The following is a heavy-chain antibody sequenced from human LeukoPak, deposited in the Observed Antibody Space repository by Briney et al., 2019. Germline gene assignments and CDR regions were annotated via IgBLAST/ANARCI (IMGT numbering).Heavy chain of an antibody. Sequence: EASVKVSCKASGYTFTSYYMHWVRQAPGQGLEWMGIINPSGGSTSYAQKFQGRVTMTRDMSTSTVYMELSSLRSEDTAVYYCARAGERDYDFWNRGLYYYYMDVWGKGTTVTVSS. CDR2: INPSGGST. V-gene: IGHV1-46*01. J-gene: IGHJ6*03. CDR3: ARAGERDYDFWNRGLYYYYMDV. CDR1: GYTFTSYY. D-gene: IGHD3-3*01.